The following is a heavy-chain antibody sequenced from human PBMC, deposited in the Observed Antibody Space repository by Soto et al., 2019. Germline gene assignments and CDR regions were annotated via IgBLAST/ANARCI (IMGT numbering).Heavy chain of an antibody. J-gene: IGHJ4*02. V-gene: IGHV3-21*01. CDR1: GFTFREYS. CDR3: ARERADGSIDY. CDR2: INSGSTHI. Sequence: EVQMVESGGGLVKPGGSLRLSCAASGFTFREYSMNWVRQAPGKGLEWVSSINSGSTHIFASDSIKGRFTISRDNAKKSLYLQMDSLRVDDTAVYYCARERADGSIDYWGQGTLVSVSS.